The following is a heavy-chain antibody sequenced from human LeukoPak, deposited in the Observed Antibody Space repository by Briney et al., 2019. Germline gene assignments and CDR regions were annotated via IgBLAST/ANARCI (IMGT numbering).Heavy chain of an antibody. CDR2: INHSGST. D-gene: IGHD1-26*01. CDR3: ARGWRIVGATFWFDP. CDR1: GGSISRTSYY. V-gene: IGHV4-39*07. Sequence: PSETLSLTCTVSGGSISRTSYYWGWIRQPPGKGLEWIGEINHSGSTNYNPSLKSRVTISVDTSKNQFSLKLSSVTAADTAVYYCARGWRIVGATFWFDPWGQGTLVTVSS. J-gene: IGHJ5*02.